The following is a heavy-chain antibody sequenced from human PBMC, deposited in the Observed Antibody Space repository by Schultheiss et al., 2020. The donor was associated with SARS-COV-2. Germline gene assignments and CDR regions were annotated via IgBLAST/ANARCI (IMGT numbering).Heavy chain of an antibody. CDR1: GGSFSGYS. Sequence: SQTLSLTCALYGGSFSGYSWTWIRQPPGKGLEWIGEISHNGSTKYNPSLKSRVTISVDTSKNQFSLKLSSVTAADTAVYYCAKDLVTNRGVIISEAEKNYYYYGMDVWGQGTTVTVSS. CDR3: AKDLVTNRGVIISEAEKNYYYYGMDV. CDR2: ISHNGST. D-gene: IGHD3-10*01. J-gene: IGHJ6*02. V-gene: IGHV4-34*01.